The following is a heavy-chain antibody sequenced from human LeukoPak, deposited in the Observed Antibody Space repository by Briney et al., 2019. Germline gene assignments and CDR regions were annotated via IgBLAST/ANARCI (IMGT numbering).Heavy chain of an antibody. D-gene: IGHD3-9*01. CDR2: ISGSGGST. V-gene: IGHV3-23*01. CDR1: GFTFSSYG. J-gene: IGHJ6*02. CDR3: AKVYYDILTGYRVDGMDV. Sequence: GGSLRLSCAASGFTFSSYGMSWVRQAPGKELEWVSAISGSGGSTYYADSVKGRFTISRDNSKNTLYLQMNSLRAEDTAVYYCAKVYYDILTGYRVDGMDVWGQGTTVTVSS.